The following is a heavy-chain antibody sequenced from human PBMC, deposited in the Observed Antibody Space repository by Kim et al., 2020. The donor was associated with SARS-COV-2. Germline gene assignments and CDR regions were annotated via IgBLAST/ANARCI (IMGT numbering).Heavy chain of an antibody. CDR1: GDSVSSNSAA. J-gene: IGHJ5*02. D-gene: IGHD2-2*01. V-gene: IGHV6-1*01. CDR3: ARDSGLYCSSTSCYFLNWFDP. Sequence: SQTLSLTCAISGDSVSSNSAAWHWLRQSPSRGLEWLGRTYYRSKWYNDYAVSVKSRITINPDTSKNQFSLQLNSVTPEDTAVYYCARDSGLYCSSTSCYFLNWFDPWGQGTLVTVSS. CDR2: TYYRSKWYN.